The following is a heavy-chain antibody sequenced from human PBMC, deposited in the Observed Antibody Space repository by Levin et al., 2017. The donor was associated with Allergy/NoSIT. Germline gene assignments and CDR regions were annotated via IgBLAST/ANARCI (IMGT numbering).Heavy chain of an antibody. CDR2: ISYDGSNK. J-gene: IGHJ6*02. Sequence: GGSLRLSCAASGFTFSSYAMHWVRQAPGKGLEWVAVISYDGSNKYYADSVKGRFTISRDNSKNTLYLQMNSLRAEDTAVYYCARVHFRYYYYGMDVWGQGTTVTVSS. D-gene: IGHD3-3*02. CDR1: GFTFSSYA. CDR3: ARVHFRYYYYGMDV. V-gene: IGHV3-30-3*01.